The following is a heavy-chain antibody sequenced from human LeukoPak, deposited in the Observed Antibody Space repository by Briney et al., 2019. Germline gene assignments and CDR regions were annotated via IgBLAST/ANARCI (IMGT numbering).Heavy chain of an antibody. CDR3: ASSPYSSPCFDP. J-gene: IGHJ5*02. D-gene: IGHD6-6*01. CDR2: INSDGSST. V-gene: IGHV3-74*01. Sequence: GGSLRLSCAASGFTFSSYWMHWVRQAPGKGLVWVSRINSDGSSTSYADSVKGRFTISRDNAKNTLYLQMNSLRAEDKAVYYCASSPYSSPCFDPGGQGTLVTVSS. CDR1: GFTFSSYW.